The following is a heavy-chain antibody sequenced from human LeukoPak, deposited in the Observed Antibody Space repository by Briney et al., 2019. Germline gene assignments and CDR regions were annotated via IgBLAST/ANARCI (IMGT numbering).Heavy chain of an antibody. CDR2: IKEDGSEK. CDR3: ARYYYNDSGYSEDAFDI. J-gene: IGHJ3*02. D-gene: IGHD3-22*01. CDR1: GFTFSRYW. Sequence: GGSLRLSCAASGFTFSRYWMTWVRQAPGKGLEWVANIKEDGSEKYYVDSMEGRFTISRDNAKNSLYLQMNSLRVEDTAVYYCARYYYNDSGYSEDAFDIWGQGTMVTVPA. V-gene: IGHV3-7*01.